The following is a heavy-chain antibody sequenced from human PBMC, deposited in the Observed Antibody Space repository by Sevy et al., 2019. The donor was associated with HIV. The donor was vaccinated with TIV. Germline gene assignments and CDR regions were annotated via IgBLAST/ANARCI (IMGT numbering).Heavy chain of an antibody. V-gene: IGHV3-23*01. CDR2: ISVSGRL. Sequence: GRSLRLSCAASGFKFDNYAMAWVRQAPGKGLVWVSAISVSGRLSYADSVKGRFTISRDSSKKMIYLHLNSLRADDTATYYCAKDGYSSCLLYYFDHWCQGTLVTVSS. D-gene: IGHD6-19*01. CDR3: AKDGYSSCLLYYFDH. J-gene: IGHJ4*02. CDR1: GFKFDNYA.